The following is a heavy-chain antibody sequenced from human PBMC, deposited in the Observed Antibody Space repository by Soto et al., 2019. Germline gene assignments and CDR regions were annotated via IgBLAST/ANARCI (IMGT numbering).Heavy chain of an antibody. CDR2: IIPIFGTA. D-gene: IGHD3-16*02. CDR3: ARGGGAIDYYYYGMDV. V-gene: IGHV1-69*06. Sequence: QVQLVQSGAEVKKPGSSVKVSCKASGGTFSSYAISWVRQAPGQGLEWMGGIIPIFGTANYAQKFQGRVTMTADKSTSTAYMELSSLRSEDTAVYYCARGGGAIDYYYYGMDVWGQGTTVTVSS. CDR1: GGTFSSYA. J-gene: IGHJ6*02.